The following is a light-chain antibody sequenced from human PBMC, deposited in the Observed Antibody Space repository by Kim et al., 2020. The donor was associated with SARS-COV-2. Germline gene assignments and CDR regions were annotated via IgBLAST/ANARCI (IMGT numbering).Light chain of an antibody. CDR3: QQYNNWPPWT. CDR2: DVS. CDR1: QSVSNT. Sequence: SPGERATLTCRASQSVSNTLAWYQQKPGQAPRLLIYDVSTRATGIPARFSGSGSGTEFTLTISSLQSEDFAVYYCQQYNNWPPWTSGQGTKVDIK. V-gene: IGKV3-15*01. J-gene: IGKJ1*01.